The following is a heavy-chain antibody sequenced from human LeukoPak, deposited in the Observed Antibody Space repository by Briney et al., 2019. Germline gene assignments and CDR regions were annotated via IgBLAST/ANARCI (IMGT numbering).Heavy chain of an antibody. V-gene: IGHV1-2*02. CDR3: AKDLYYDGNDWDY. D-gene: IGHD3-22*01. J-gene: IGHJ4*02. Sequence: ASVKVSCKASGYTFTGYYMHWVRQAPGQGLEWMGWINPNSGGTNYAQKFQGRVTMTRDTSISTAYMELSRLRSDDTAVYYCAKDLYYDGNDWDYWGQGTLVTVSS. CDR2: INPNSGGT. CDR1: GYTFTGYY.